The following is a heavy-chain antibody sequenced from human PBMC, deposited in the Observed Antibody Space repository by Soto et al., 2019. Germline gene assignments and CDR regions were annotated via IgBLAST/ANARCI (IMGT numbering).Heavy chain of an antibody. Sequence: GGSLRLSCAASGFTFSSYWMSWVRQAPGKGLEWVANIKQDGSEKYYVDSVKGRFTISRDNAKSSLYLQMNSLRAEDTAVYYCARDREYQLLYWDYYYYGMDVWGQGTTVTVS. CDR3: ARDREYQLLYWDYYYYGMDV. J-gene: IGHJ6*02. V-gene: IGHV3-7*01. D-gene: IGHD2-2*02. CDR2: IKQDGSEK. CDR1: GFTFSSYW.